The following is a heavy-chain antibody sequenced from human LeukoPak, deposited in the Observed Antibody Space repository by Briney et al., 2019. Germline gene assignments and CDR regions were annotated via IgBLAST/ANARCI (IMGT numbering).Heavy chain of an antibody. J-gene: IGHJ3*02. CDR2: INPSGGST. V-gene: IGHV1-46*01. D-gene: IGHD6-13*01. Sequence: ASVKVSCKASGYTFTSYYMHWVRQAPGQGLEWMGIINPSGGSTSYAQKFQGRVTMTRDTSTSTVYMELSSLRSEDTAVYYCARDGIAAAGTDFLEAFDIWGQGTMVTVSS. CDR3: ARDGIAAAGTDFLEAFDI. CDR1: GYTFTSYY.